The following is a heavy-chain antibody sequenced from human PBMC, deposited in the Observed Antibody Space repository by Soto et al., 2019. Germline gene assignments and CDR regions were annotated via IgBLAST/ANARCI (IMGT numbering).Heavy chain of an antibody. CDR3: ARDLSSSSDY. J-gene: IGHJ4*02. V-gene: IGHV3-11*01. D-gene: IGHD6-6*01. CDR1: GFTFSGYY. CDR2: ISSSGTTI. Sequence: GGSLRLSCAASGFTFSGYYMSWIRQAPGKGPEWVSYISSSGTTIKYADSVKGRFSISRDNTKNSVYLQMNSLRAEDTAVYYCARDLSSSSDYWGQGTLVTVSS.